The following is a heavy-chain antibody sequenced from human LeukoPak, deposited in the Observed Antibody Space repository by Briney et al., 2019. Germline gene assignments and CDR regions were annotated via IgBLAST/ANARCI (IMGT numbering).Heavy chain of an antibody. V-gene: IGHV3-23*01. CDR2: ITGSRGNT. J-gene: IGHJ4*02. CDR1: GFTFSSNS. CDR3: AKILGYQLTFFDY. D-gene: IGHD2-2*01. Sequence: PGVPLTLSCAASGFTFSSNSMSCVPQAPGKGLEGVSGITGSRGNTYYAAHVRGLFTIYRDNSKNTLYLQMNSLRAEDTDVYDCAKILGYQLTFFDYWGQGTLVTVSS.